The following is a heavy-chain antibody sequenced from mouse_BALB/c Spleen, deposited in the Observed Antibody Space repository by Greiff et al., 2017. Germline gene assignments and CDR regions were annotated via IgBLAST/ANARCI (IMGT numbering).Heavy chain of an antibody. J-gene: IGHJ2*01. CDR1: GYTFTSYW. D-gene: IGHD1-1*01. V-gene: IGHV1S81*02. CDR3: ARWYGSSYY. Sequence: VQLQQPGAELVKPGASVKLSCKASGYTFTSYWMHWVKQRPGQGLEWIGEINPSNGRTNYNEKFKSKATLTVDKSSSTAYMQLSSLTSEDSAVYYCARWYGSSYYWGQGTTLTVSS. CDR2: INPSNGRT.